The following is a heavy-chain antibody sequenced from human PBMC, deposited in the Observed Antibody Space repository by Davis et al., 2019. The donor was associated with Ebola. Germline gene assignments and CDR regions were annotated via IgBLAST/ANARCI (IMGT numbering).Heavy chain of an antibody. J-gene: IGHJ6*02. CDR3: ARGGYGDYKYYYYYGMDV. CDR2: ISWNSGSI. D-gene: IGHD4-17*01. V-gene: IGHV3-9*01. Sequence: GGSLRLSCAASGFTFDDYAMHWVRQAPGKGLEWVSGISWNSGSIGYADSVKGRFTISRDNAKNSLYLQMNSLRAEDTAVYYCARGGYGDYKYYYYYGMDVWGQGTTVTVSS. CDR1: GFTFDDYA.